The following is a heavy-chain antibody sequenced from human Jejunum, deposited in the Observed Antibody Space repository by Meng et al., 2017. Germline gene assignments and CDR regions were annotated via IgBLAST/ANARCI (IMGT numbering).Heavy chain of an antibody. CDR2: ISPHSGGT. Sequence: QVQSVQSGAESKKPGASVKVSCTASGYTFTASSLNWVRQAPGQGLEWMGRISPHSGGTDYAQNFQGRVTLTRDTSISTAYMQMSGLTSDDTAVYYCARDPGLDRWGRGTLVTVSS. CDR3: ARDPGLDR. J-gene: IGHJ5*02. CDR1: GYTFTASS. V-gene: IGHV1-2*06.